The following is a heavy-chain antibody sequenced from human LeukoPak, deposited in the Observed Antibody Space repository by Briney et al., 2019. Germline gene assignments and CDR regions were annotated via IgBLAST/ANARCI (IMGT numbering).Heavy chain of an antibody. Sequence: GGSLRLSCAASGFTFSSYAMGWVRQAPGKGLEWVSAISGSGGSTYYADSVKGRFTISRDNSKNTLYLQMNSLRAEDTAVYYCAKDRGQLWFGEYRGVFDYWGQGTLVTVSS. CDR2: ISGSGGST. CDR1: GFTFSSYA. V-gene: IGHV3-23*01. CDR3: AKDRGQLWFGEYRGVFDY. D-gene: IGHD3-10*01. J-gene: IGHJ4*02.